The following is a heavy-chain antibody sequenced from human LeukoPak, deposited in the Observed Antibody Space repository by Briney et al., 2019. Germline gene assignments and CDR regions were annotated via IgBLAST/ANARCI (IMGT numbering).Heavy chain of an antibody. Sequence: SDSLSLTCTISWGSISSYYWSWIRQPPGKGLEGIGYMYYSLSTNYNLSLKSRVPISVETSKNQFSLKLSSVTAADTHVYYCERVKVVPAAMYDYWGQGTLVTVSS. D-gene: IGHD2-2*01. J-gene: IGHJ4*02. CDR3: ERVKVVPAAMYDY. CDR2: MYYSLST. CDR1: WGSISSYY. V-gene: IGHV4-59*01.